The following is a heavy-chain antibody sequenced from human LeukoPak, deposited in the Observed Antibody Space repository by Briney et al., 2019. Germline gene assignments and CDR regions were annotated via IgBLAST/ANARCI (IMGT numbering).Heavy chain of an antibody. V-gene: IGHV4-59*01. CDR1: GGSISSYY. D-gene: IGHD3-9*01. CDR2: IYYSGST. Sequence: SETLSLTCTVSGGSISSYYWSWIRQPPGKGLEWIGYIYYSGSTNYNPSLKSRVTISVDTSKNQFSLKLSSVTAADTAVYYCARAKIYYDISTGYYGRGNDAFDIWGQGTMVTVSS. CDR3: ARAKIYYDISTGYYGRGNDAFDI. J-gene: IGHJ3*02.